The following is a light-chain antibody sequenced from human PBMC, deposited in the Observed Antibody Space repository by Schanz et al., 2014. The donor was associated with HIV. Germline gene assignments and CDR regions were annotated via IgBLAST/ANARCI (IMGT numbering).Light chain of an antibody. CDR3: QQYDTSPPWT. CDR2: GAS. J-gene: IGKJ1*01. V-gene: IGKV3-20*01. Sequence: EIVLTQSPATLSLSPGERATLSCRASQSVSTSLAWYQQRPGQAPRLLIYGASTRATGIPARFSGSGSWTDFTLTISRLEPEDFAVYYCQQYDTSPPWTFGQGTKVEIK. CDR1: QSVSTS.